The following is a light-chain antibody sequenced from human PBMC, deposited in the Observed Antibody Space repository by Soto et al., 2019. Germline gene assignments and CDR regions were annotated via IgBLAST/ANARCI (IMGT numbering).Light chain of an antibody. Sequence: EIVMTQSPAALSVSPGERVTFSCMASQSVTSNLAWYQHKPGQAPRLLISGASTGATGIPSRFSGSGSGTDFTLTISSLEPEDFAVYYCQQRNNWPPTFGQGTKVDIK. CDR2: GAS. CDR3: QQRNNWPPT. J-gene: IGKJ1*01. V-gene: IGKV3-15*01. CDR1: QSVTSN.